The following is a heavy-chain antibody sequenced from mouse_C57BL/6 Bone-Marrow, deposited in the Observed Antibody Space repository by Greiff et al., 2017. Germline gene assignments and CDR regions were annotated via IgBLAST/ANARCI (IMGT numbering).Heavy chain of an antibody. CDR1: GYTFPSYW. Sequence: VMLVESGAELAKPGASVKLSCKASGYTFPSYWMHWVKQRPGQGLEWIGYINPSSGYTKYNQKFKDKATLTADKSSSTAYMQLSSLTYEDSAVYYCARSWIYDYDDEYYFDYWGQGTTLTVSS. CDR3: ARSWIYDYDDEYYFDY. V-gene: IGHV1-7*01. J-gene: IGHJ2*01. D-gene: IGHD2-4*01. CDR2: INPSSGYT.